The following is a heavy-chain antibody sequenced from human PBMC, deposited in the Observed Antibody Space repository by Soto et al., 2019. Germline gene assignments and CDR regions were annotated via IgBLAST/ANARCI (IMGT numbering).Heavy chain of an antibody. CDR2: VSSSGRST. Sequence: PGGSLRLSCAASGFTFGNYDMSWVRQAPGKGLEWVSGVSSSGRSTNYADSVKGRFTISRDNPKNTLYLQMNSLRAEDTAVYYCAKDGRYYDFWSGFRPYYYYYGMDVWGQATTVTVSS. CDR1: GFTFGNYD. D-gene: IGHD3-3*01. V-gene: IGHV3-23*01. J-gene: IGHJ6*01. CDR3: AKDGRYYDFWSGFRPYYYYYGMDV.